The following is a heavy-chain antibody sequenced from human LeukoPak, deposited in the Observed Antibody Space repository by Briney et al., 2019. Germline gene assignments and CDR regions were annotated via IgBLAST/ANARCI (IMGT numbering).Heavy chain of an antibody. CDR3: AKGAGRIKMINFDY. CDR1: GFTFSSYA. V-gene: IGHV3-23*01. Sequence: PGGSLRLSCAVSGFTFSSYAMSWVRQAPGKGLEWVSAISGSGDSTYYADSVKGRFTISRDNSKNTVYLQVNSLRAEDTAVYYCAKGAGRIKMINFDYWGQGTLVTVSS. D-gene: IGHD3-22*01. CDR2: ISGSGDST. J-gene: IGHJ4*02.